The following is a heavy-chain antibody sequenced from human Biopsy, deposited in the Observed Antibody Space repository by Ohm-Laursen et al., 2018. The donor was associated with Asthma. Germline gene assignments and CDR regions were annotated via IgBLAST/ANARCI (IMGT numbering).Heavy chain of an antibody. CDR1: GFTFRSYA. J-gene: IGHJ4*02. CDR2: GGSYYDGGLK. Sequence: SLRLSCAASGFTFRSYAMHWVRQAPGKGLEWVAVGGSYYDGGLKYYADSVNGRFAVSRDDSKNTLYLQMNSLRPGDTAVYYCARDVMEWYLPAFDFWGQGTLVTVSS. CDR3: ARDVMEWYLPAFDF. V-gene: IGHV3-30*09. D-gene: IGHD3-3*01.